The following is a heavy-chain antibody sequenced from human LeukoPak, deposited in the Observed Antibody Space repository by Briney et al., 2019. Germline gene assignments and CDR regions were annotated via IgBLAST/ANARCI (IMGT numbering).Heavy chain of an antibody. V-gene: IGHV1-24*01. J-gene: IGHJ1*01. CDR2: FDPEDGET. CDR1: GYTLTELS. Sequence: VASVKVSCKVSGYTLTELSMHWVRQAPGKGLEWMGGFDPEDGETIYAQKFQGRVTMTEDTSTDTAYMELSSLKASDTAMYYCARLRGPDYGDYPGYFQHWGQGTLVTVSS. D-gene: IGHD4-17*01. CDR3: ARLRGPDYGDYPGYFQH.